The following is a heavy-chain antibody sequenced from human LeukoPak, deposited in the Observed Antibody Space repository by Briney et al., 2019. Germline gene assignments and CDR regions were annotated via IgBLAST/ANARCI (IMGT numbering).Heavy chain of an antibody. CDR1: GGSISSYY. D-gene: IGHD3-16*01. V-gene: IGHV4-59*01. Sequence: NPSETLSLTCTVSGGSISSYYWSWIRQPPGKGLEWIGYIYYSGSTNYNPSLKSRVTISVDTSKNQFSLKLSSVTAADTAVYYCARETSQKGAHYMDVWGKGTTVIVSS. CDR2: IYYSGST. CDR3: ARETSQKGAHYMDV. J-gene: IGHJ6*03.